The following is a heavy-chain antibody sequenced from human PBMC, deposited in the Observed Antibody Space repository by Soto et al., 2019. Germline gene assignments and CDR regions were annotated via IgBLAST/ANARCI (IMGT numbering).Heavy chain of an antibody. CDR2: IYYSGST. V-gene: IGHV4-61*08. CDR3: ARHQAYYDILTGYYRPYYYYGMDV. CDR1: GGSISSGDYY. Sequence: ETLSLTCTVSGGSISSGDYYWSWIRQHPGKGLEWIGYIYYSGSTNYNPSLKSRVTISVDTSKNQFSLKLSSVTAADTAVYYCARHQAYYDILTGYYRPYYYYGMDVWGQGTTVTVSS. D-gene: IGHD3-9*01. J-gene: IGHJ6*02.